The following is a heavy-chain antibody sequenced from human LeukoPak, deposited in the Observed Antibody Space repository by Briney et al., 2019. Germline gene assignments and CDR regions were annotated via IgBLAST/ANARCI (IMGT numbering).Heavy chain of an antibody. CDR1: GGSVSSGSYY. CDR2: IYYSGST. J-gene: IGHJ4*02. D-gene: IGHD5-24*01. Sequence: SETLSLTCTVSGGSVSSGSYYWSWVRQPPGKGLEWIGYIYYSGSTNYNPSLKSRVTISVDTSKNQFSLKLSSVTAADTAVYYCARVRDGYNRQIDYWGQGTLVTVSS. CDR3: ARVRDGYNRQIDY. V-gene: IGHV4-61*01.